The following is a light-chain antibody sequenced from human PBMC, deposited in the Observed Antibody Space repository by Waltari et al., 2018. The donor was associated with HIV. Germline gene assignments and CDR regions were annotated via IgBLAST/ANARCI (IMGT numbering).Light chain of an antibody. CDR3: QQYNNWPPSYT. Sequence: EIVMTQSPATLSVSQGERATLSCRASQSVSSNLAWYQQQPDQAPRLLIYGASTRATGIPARFSGSGSGTEFTLTISSRQSEDVAVYYCQQYNNWPPSYTFGQGTKLEIK. V-gene: IGKV3-15*01. J-gene: IGKJ2*01. CDR1: QSVSSN. CDR2: GAS.